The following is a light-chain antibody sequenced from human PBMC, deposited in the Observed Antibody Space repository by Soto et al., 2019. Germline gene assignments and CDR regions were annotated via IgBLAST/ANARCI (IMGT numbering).Light chain of an antibody. CDR1: QDISNY. CDR3: QQYDYLRST. V-gene: IGKV1-33*01. J-gene: IGKJ3*01. CDR2: DAS. Sequence: DLQMTQSPSSLSASVGDRVTITCQASQDISNYLNWYQQKPGKAPKLLIYDASNLETGVPSRFSGSGSGTDFTFTISGLQPEDIATYYCQQYDYLRSTFGPGTKVDIK.